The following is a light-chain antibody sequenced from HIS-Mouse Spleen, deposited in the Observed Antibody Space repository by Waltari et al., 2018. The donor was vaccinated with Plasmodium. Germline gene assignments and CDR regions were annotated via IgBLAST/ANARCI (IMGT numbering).Light chain of an antibody. CDR2: EGS. J-gene: IGLJ3*02. V-gene: IGLV2-23*03. Sequence: QSAPTQPASVSGSPGQSITISCTGTRPPVGRYTLASWYQQLPGKAPKLMIYEGSKPPSGVSNRFSGSKSGNTASLTISGLQAEDEADYYCCSYAGSSTFVFGGGTKLTVL. CDR1: RPPVGRYTL. CDR3: CSYAGSSTFV.